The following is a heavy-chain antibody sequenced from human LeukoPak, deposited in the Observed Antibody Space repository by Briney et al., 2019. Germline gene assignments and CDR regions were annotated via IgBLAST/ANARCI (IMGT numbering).Heavy chain of an antibody. CDR1: VVTFSSYG. Sequence: VGSLRLSCAASVVTFSSYGMHWGRQAPGKGGERGAGIWYEGSDKNYADSAKGRFTVSTDNSKNTLYLQKNRLKVEDTAVYYGASARNDYDSNGFSALDYWGQGTLVTVSS. V-gene: IGHV3-33*01. CDR3: ASARNDYDSNGFSALDY. D-gene: IGHD3-22*01. J-gene: IGHJ4*02. CDR2: IWYEGSDK.